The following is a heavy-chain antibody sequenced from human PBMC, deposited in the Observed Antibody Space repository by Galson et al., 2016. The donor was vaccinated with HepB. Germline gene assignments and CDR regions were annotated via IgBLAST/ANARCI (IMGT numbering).Heavy chain of an antibody. Sequence: SLRLSCAASGFTFSNAWMSWIRQAPGKGLEWVGLIMSITDGGTAIYAAPVKGRFTISRDDSKTTLYLQMNSLKTEDTAVYYCTAQRGAGYWGQGTLVTVSS. V-gene: IGHV3-15*01. J-gene: IGHJ4*02. CDR2: IMSITDGGTA. CDR3: TAQRGAGY. CDR1: GFTFSNAW. D-gene: IGHD3-16*01.